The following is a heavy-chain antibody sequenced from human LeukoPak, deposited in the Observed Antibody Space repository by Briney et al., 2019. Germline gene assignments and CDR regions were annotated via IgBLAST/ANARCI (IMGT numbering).Heavy chain of an antibody. D-gene: IGHD6-13*01. CDR1: GYIFTSYD. J-gene: IGHJ6*04. CDR3: ARDLEGIAAAGAV. CDR2: MNPNSGDT. V-gene: IGHV1-8*01. Sequence: ASVKVSCKASGYIFTSYDINWVRQATGQGLEWMGWMNPNSGDTGYAQTFLGRVTLTRDTSISTAYMELSSLRSDDTAVYYCARDLEGIAAAGAVWGKGTTVTVSS.